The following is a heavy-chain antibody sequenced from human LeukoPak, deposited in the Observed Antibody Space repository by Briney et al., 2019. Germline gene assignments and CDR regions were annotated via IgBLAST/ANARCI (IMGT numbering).Heavy chain of an antibody. D-gene: IGHD3-16*01. CDR1: GGSINGGDYY. CDR3: ARDYFGLGGIDS. CDR2: IYSSGGT. V-gene: IGHV4-30-4*01. J-gene: IGHJ4*02. Sequence: PSQTLSLTCTVSGGSINGGDYYWSWIRQPPGKGLEWIGFIYSSGGTSYNPSLKSRLTITVDTSKNQFSLKLTSVTAADTAVYYCARDYFGLGGIDSWGQGALVTVSS.